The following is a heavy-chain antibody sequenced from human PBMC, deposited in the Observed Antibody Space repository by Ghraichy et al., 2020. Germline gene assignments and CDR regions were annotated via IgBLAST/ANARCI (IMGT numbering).Heavy chain of an antibody. Sequence: GESLNISCSASGFTFSSYAMHWVRQAPGKGLEYVSAISSNGGSTYYADSVKGRFTISRDNSKNTLYLQMSSLRAEDTAVYYCVKFPHRSTYCSSTSCYAGSFDYWGQGTLVTVSS. V-gene: IGHV3-64D*06. CDR2: ISSNGGST. J-gene: IGHJ4*02. CDR3: VKFPHRSTYCSSTSCYAGSFDY. CDR1: GFTFSSYA. D-gene: IGHD2-2*01.